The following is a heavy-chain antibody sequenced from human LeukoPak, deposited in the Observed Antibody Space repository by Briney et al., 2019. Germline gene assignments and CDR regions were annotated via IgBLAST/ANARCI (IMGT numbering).Heavy chain of an antibody. Sequence: GGSLRLSCEAFGFSFSSYNMDWVRQTPGKGLEWISSITTSSSYTFYADSVKGRFTISRDNARNSLYLQTNSLTAEDTAVYYCARDPYSGAYGDTYYYFMDVWGKGTTVTISS. CDR3: ARDPYSGAYGDTYYYFMDV. J-gene: IGHJ6*03. V-gene: IGHV3-21*01. D-gene: IGHD1-26*01. CDR2: ITTSSSYT. CDR1: GFSFSSYN.